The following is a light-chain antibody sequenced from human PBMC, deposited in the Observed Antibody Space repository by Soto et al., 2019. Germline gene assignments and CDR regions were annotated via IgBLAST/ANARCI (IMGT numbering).Light chain of an antibody. Sequence: QSALTQPASVSGSPGQSITISCAGTSSDVGYYDLVSWYQQHPGKAPKLIIYEDTKRPSGVSSRFSGSKSGNTASLTITGLQAEDEADYHCCSFAGRSTFVFGGGTKVTVL. V-gene: IGLV2-23*02. CDR3: CSFAGRSTFV. CDR1: SSDVGYYDL. J-gene: IGLJ2*01. CDR2: EDT.